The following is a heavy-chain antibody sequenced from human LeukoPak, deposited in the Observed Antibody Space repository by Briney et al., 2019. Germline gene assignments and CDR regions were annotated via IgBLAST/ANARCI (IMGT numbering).Heavy chain of an antibody. Sequence: PGGSLRVSCAASGFTVITNDMTWVRQAPGKGLEWVSVLYSDGNTKYADSVQGRFTISRDNSKNTLYLEMNSLSPDDTAVYYCARGVEPLAANTLAYWGQGTLVIVSS. CDR2: LYSDGNT. V-gene: IGHV3-53*01. CDR1: GFTVITND. CDR3: ARGVEPLAANTLAY. J-gene: IGHJ4*02. D-gene: IGHD1-14*01.